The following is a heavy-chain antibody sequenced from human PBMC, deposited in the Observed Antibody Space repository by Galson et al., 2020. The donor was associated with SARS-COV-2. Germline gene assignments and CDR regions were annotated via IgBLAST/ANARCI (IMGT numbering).Heavy chain of an antibody. D-gene: IGHD2-15*01. V-gene: IGHV4-31*03. CDR1: GASIGSGAYY. CDR3: ARDDYRDISSSTWFDP. Sequence: ASETLSLTCSVSGASIGSGAYYWNWIRQVPGQGLEWIGNIYYNGGTNYNPSLRSRVSISLDTSNNQFSLRLASVTAADTALYYCARDDYRDISSSTWFDPWGQGTLVTVSS. J-gene: IGHJ5*02. CDR2: IYYNGGT.